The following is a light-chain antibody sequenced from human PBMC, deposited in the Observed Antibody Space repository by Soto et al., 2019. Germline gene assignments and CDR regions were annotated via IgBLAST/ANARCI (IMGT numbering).Light chain of an antibody. V-gene: IGKV3-15*01. CDR3: QQYGDRPRT. CDR2: DAS. CDR1: QYIGSA. J-gene: IGKJ1*01. Sequence: EVVLTQSPATLSVSPGDRANLSCRASQYIGSAVAWYHQRSGQAPRLLIFDASIRVPTTPARFSGSVSGTEFTLTICSLESEDFAVYFCQQYGDRPRTFGQGTKVDIK.